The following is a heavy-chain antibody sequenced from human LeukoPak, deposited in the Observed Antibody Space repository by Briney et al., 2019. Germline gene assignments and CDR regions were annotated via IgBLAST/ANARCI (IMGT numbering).Heavy chain of an antibody. V-gene: IGHV4-34*01. CDR1: GGSFSGYY. CDR3: ARQLGGSWYRGWFDP. J-gene: IGHJ5*02. D-gene: IGHD6-13*01. CDR2: INHSGST. Sequence: PSETLSLTCAVYGGSFSGYYWSWIRQPPGKGLEWIGEINHSGSTNYNPSLKSRVTISVDTSKNQFSLKLSSVTAADTAVYYCARQLGGSWYRGWFDPWGQGTLVTVSS.